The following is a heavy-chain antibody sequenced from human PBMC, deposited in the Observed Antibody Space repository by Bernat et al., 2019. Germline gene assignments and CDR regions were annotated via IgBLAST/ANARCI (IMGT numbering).Heavy chain of an antibody. Sequence: VQLVQSGAQVKKAGESLRISCKGSGYSFTSYWIAWVRQMPGKDLEWMGIIYPGDSDTIYSTSFQGQVTISADNSITNVYLQWSSLKASDTAMYYCARRHSSSAHYFDLWGQGTLVTVSS. CDR3: ARRHSSSAHYFDL. D-gene: IGHD6-13*01. CDR2: IYPGDSDT. V-gene: IGHV5-51*01. CDR1: GYSFTSYW. J-gene: IGHJ4*02.